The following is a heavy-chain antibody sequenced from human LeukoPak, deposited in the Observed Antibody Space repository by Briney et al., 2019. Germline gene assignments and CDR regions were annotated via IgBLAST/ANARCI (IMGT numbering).Heavy chain of an antibody. CDR2: IYYSGST. V-gene: IGHV4-39*07. J-gene: IGHJ5*02. Sequence: PSETLSLTCTVSGGSISSSSYYWGWIRQPPGKGLEWIGSIYYSGSTYYNPSLKSRVTISVDTSKNQFSLKLSSVTAADTAVYYCARGNHPEDIWFGESLNWFDPWGQGTLVTVSS. CDR3: ARGNHPEDIWFGESLNWFDP. CDR1: GGSISSSSYY. D-gene: IGHD3-10*01.